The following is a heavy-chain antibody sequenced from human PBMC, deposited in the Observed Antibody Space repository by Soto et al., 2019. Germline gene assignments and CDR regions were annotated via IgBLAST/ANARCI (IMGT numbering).Heavy chain of an antibody. CDR1: GFSFRSYA. CDR3: AKWSSPIAVLNAADFDS. CDR2: ISGSGSST. D-gene: IGHD2-21*01. Sequence: EVQLLESGGGLEQPGGSLRLSCAASGFSFRSYAMSWVRQAPGKGLEWVSGISGSGSSTYYTDSVKGRFTISRDNSKNTLDLQMNGLRDEDTAVYYCAKWSSPIAVLNAADFDSWGQGTLVTVSS. V-gene: IGHV3-23*01. J-gene: IGHJ4*02.